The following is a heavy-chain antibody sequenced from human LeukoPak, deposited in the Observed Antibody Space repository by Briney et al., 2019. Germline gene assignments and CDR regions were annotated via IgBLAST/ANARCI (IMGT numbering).Heavy chain of an antibody. CDR3: AIVRGYSYGIDY. J-gene: IGHJ4*02. Sequence: GGSLRLSCAASGFTFSSYSMNWVRQAPGKGLEWVSSISSSSSYIYYADSVKGRFTISRDNAKNSLYLQMNSLRAEDTAVYYCAIVRGYSYGIDYWGQRTLVTVSS. CDR1: GFTFSSYS. CDR2: ISSSSSYI. D-gene: IGHD5-18*01. V-gene: IGHV3-21*01.